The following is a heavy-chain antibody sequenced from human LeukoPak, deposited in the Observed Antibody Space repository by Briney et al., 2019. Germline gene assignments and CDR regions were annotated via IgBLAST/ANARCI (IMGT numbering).Heavy chain of an antibody. D-gene: IGHD2-2*01. CDR1: GGTFSSYA. CDR2: IIPIFGTA. Sequence: SGGTFSSYAXXXXRXAXGQXLXWMGGIIPIFGTANYAQKFQGGVTITTDESTSTAYMELSSLRSEDTAVYYCARGGPYAPHDYWGQGTLVTVSS. CDR3: ARGGPYAPHDY. V-gene: IGHV1-69*05. J-gene: IGHJ4*02.